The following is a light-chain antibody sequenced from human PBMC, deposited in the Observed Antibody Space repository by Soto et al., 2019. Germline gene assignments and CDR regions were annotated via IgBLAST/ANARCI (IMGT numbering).Light chain of an antibody. J-gene: IGKJ1*01. CDR3: QQYGSSPWT. CDR2: GAS. Sequence: EIVLTQSPGTLSLSPGERATLSCRVSQSVSSSYLAWYQQKPGQAPRPLIYGASSRAIGIPDRFSGSGSGTDFTLTISRLEPEDFAAYYCQQYGSSPWTFGQGTKVEIK. CDR1: QSVSSSY. V-gene: IGKV3-20*01.